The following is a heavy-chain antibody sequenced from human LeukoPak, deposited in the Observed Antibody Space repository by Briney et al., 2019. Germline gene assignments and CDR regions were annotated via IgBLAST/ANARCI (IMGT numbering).Heavy chain of an antibody. CDR2: IKPDGSEK. V-gene: IGHV3-7*01. J-gene: IGHJ4*02. CDR3: ARVLFGDDILTGYSL. Sequence: PGGSLRLSCAASGFAFSTYWMNWVRQAPGKGLEWVANIKPDGSEKFYVDSVKGRFTISRDNAKNSLYLQMNSLRAEDTAVYYCARVLFGDDILTGYSLWGQGTLVTVSS. CDR1: GFAFSTYW. D-gene: IGHD3-9*01.